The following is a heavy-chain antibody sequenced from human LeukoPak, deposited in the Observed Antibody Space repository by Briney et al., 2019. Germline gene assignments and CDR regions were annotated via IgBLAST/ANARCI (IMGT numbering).Heavy chain of an antibody. D-gene: IGHD3-22*01. V-gene: IGHV1-69*04. J-gene: IGHJ3*02. Sequence: SVKVSCTASGRTFSSYALSWVGQAPGQGLEWMGRIIPILGIVNYAQLFQGRVTIIADKSTNTAYMELSSLRSEDTAVYYCARAYDSSGYYDAFDIWGQGTMVTVSS. CDR2: IIPILGIV. CDR3: ARAYDSSGYYDAFDI. CDR1: GRTFSSYA.